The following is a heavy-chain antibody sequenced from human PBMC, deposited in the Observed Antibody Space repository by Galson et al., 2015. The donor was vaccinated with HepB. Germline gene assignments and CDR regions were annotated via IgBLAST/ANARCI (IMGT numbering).Heavy chain of an antibody. D-gene: IGHD2-15*01. J-gene: IGHJ4*02. CDR2: INPNDRST. CDR3: ARTLHCSGGRCYWEFDY. CDR1: GYSFTSYY. Sequence: SVKVSCKASGYSFTSYYMHWVRQAPGQGLEWMGIINPNDRSTSYAQKFQGRVTMTRDTSPSTVYMELSSLRSEDTAVYYCARTLHCSGGRCYWEFDYWGQGTLVTVSS. V-gene: IGHV1-46*03.